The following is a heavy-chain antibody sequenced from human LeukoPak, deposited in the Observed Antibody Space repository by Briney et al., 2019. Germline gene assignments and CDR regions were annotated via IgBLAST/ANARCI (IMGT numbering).Heavy chain of an antibody. CDR3: ATFYGGNLDY. Sequence: SETLSLTCTASGGSLSSYYWSWLRQPPGKGLEWIAYIYYSGSTNYNPSLKSRVTISVDTSKNQFSLKLSSVTAADTAVYYCATFYGGNLDYWGQGTLVTVSS. CDR1: GGSLSSYY. J-gene: IGHJ4*02. D-gene: IGHD4-23*01. CDR2: IYYSGST. V-gene: IGHV4-59*01.